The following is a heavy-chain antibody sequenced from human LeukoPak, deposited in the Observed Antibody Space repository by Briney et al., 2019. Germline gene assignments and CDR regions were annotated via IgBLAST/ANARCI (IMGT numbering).Heavy chain of an antibody. D-gene: IGHD6-13*01. V-gene: IGHV1-18*01. CDR1: GYTFTSYG. Sequence: GASVKVSCKASGYTFTSYGISWVRQAPGQGLEWMGWISAYNGNTNYAQKLQGRVTMTTDTSTSTAYMELRSLRSDDTAVYYCARGHGDGGSSWYDAFDIWGQGTMVTVSS. CDR3: ARGHGDGGSSWYDAFDI. CDR2: ISAYNGNT. J-gene: IGHJ3*02.